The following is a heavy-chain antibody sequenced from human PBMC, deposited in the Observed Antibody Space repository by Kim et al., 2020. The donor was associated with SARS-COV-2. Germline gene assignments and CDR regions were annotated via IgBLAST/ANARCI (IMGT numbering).Heavy chain of an antibody. V-gene: IGHV3-23*01. D-gene: IGHD2-2*01. Sequence: GGSLRLSCAASGFTFSSYAMSWVRQAPGKGLEWVSAISGSGGSTYYADSVKGRFTISRDNSKNTLYLQMNSLRAEDTAVYYCAKILREYQLLPNWFDPWGQGTLVTVS. CDR2: ISGSGGST. CDR1: GFTFSSYA. CDR3: AKILREYQLLPNWFDP. J-gene: IGHJ5*02.